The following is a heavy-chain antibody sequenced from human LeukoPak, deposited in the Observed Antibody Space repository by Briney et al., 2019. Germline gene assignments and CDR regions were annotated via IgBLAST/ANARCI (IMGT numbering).Heavy chain of an antibody. J-gene: IGHJ4*02. Sequence: GGSLRLSCAASGFTFSYYGMQWVRQAPGKGLEWVALIWHDGSKRYYADSVKGRFTISRDNSKNTLYLQMNSLRAEDTAVYYCAKDLTVIRYWGQGTLVTVSS. CDR2: IWHDGSKR. D-gene: IGHD2-21*02. V-gene: IGHV3-33*06. CDR3: AKDLTVIRY. CDR1: GFTFSYYG.